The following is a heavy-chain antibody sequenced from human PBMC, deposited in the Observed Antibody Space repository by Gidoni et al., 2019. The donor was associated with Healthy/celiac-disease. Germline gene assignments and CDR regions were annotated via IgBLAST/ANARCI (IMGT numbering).Heavy chain of an antibody. D-gene: IGHD3-22*01. Sequence: QVPLVQSGAEVKRPGSSVKVSCKASGGTFSSYAISWVRQAPGHGLEWMGGIIPIFGTANYAQKFQGRVTITADESTSTAYIELSSLRSEDTAVYYCAREKDYYDSSGYYYGSWFDPWGQGTLVTVSS. CDR1: GGTFSSYA. CDR3: AREKDYYDSSGYYYGSWFDP. CDR2: IIPIFGTA. J-gene: IGHJ5*02. V-gene: IGHV1-69*01.